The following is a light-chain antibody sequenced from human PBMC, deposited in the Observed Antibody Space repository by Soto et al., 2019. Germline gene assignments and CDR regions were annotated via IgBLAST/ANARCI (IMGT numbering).Light chain of an antibody. Sequence: QSVLTQPPSASGTPGQRVTISCSGSSSNIGSHVVYWYQQLAGTAPKLLMYNNNQRPSGVPDRFSGSKSGTSASLAISGLQSEDEADYYCAVWDDSLDGWGFVGLTKVTV. J-gene: IGLJ3*02. CDR2: NNN. CDR1: SSNIGSHV. CDR3: AVWDDSLDGWG. V-gene: IGLV1-44*01.